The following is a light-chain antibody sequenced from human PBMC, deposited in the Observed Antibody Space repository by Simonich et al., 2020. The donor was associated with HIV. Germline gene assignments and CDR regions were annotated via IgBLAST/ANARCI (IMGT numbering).Light chain of an antibody. V-gene: IGLV9-49*01. CDR2: VGTGGIVG. CDR3: GADHGSGSNFVWV. Sequence: QPVLTQPPSASASLGASVTLTCTLSSGYSDYKVDWYQQRPGKGPRFVMRVGTGGIVGAKGDGIPDRFSFLGSFLNQYLTIKNIQEEDESDYHCGADHGSGSNFVWVFGGGTKLTVL. J-gene: IGLJ3*02. CDR1: SGYSDYK.